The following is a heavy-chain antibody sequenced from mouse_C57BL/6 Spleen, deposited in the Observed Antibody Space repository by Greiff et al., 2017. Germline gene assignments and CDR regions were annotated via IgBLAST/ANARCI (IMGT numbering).Heavy chain of an antibody. CDR2: IDPSDSYT. Sequence: QVQLQQPGAELVKPGASVKLSCKASGYTFTSYWMQWVKQRPGQGLEWIGEIDPSDSYTNYNQKFKGKATLTVDTSSSTAYMQLSSLTSEDSAVYYCARRWGLYYFDYWGQGTTLTVSS. V-gene: IGHV1-50*01. CDR1: GYTFTSYW. CDR3: ARRWGLYYFDY. J-gene: IGHJ2*01. D-gene: IGHD1-1*02.